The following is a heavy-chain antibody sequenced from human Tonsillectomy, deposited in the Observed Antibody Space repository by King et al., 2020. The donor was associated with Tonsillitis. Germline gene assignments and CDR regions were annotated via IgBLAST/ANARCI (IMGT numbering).Heavy chain of an antibody. J-gene: IGHJ6*03. V-gene: IGHV3-53*04. D-gene: IGHD3-3*01. Sequence: VQLVESGGGLVQPGGSLRLSCAASGFTVSSNYMNWVRQAPGKGLEWVSVIYSDGRTYYADSVKGRFTISRHNSKNTLYLQMNSLRAEATAVYYWARALEDYMDVWGKGTTVTVSS. CDR3: ARALEDYMDV. CDR2: IYSDGRT. CDR1: GFTVSSNY.